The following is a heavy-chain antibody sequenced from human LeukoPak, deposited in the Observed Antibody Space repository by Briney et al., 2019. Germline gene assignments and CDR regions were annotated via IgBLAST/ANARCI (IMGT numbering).Heavy chain of an antibody. CDR1: GYTFTGYY. J-gene: IGHJ4*02. V-gene: IGHV1-18*04. Sequence: ASVKVSCKASGYTFTGYYIHWVRQAPGQGLEWMGWISTYNGNTNYAQKLQGRVTMTTDTSTSTAYMELRSLRSDDTAVYYCARKEGYYDSSGLYYFDYWGQGTLVTVSS. CDR2: ISTYNGNT. CDR3: ARKEGYYDSSGLYYFDY. D-gene: IGHD3-22*01.